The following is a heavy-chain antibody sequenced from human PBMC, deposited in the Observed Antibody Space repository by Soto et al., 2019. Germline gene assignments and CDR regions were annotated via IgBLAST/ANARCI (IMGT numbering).Heavy chain of an antibody. CDR2: MNPDSGNT. V-gene: IGHV1-8*01. CDR3: ARGYVPAMAQKGGGYFDL. D-gene: IGHD5-18*01. J-gene: IGHJ2*01. Sequence: QLQLVQSGAEVKKPGASVKVSCKASGYTFTNYDINWVRQATGQGLDWMGWMNPDSGNTGFAQKFQGRVTMTRNNSITTSYMDQIILRSDDTALYYCARGYVPAMAQKGGGYFDLWGRGTLVTVSS. CDR1: GYTFTNYD.